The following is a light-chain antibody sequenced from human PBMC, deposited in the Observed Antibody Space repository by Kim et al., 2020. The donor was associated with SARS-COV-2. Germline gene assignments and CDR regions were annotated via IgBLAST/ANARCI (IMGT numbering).Light chain of an antibody. CDR2: DVS. J-gene: IGKJ1*01. V-gene: IGKV3-20*01. CDR3: QQYSGSPRT. Sequence: EIVLTQSPGTLSLSPGERATLSCRASQSIYSNSLAWYQQKPGQAPRLLMYDVSNRATGIPDRFSGSGSGTDFTLTISRLEPEDFAVYHCQQYSGSPRTFGQGTKLEI. CDR1: QSIYSNS.